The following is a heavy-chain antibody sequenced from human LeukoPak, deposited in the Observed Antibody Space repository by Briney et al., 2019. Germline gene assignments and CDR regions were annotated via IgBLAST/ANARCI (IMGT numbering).Heavy chain of an antibody. Sequence: GGSLRLSCAASGLTFSSYEMIWVRQAPGKGLEWVSAISGSGGSTYYADSVKGRFTISRDNAKNSLYLQMNSLRAEDTAVYYCAREGSYYGSGSYSFYYNYYMDVWGKGTTVTISS. CDR3: AREGSYYGSGSYSFYYNYYMDV. CDR2: ISGSGGST. D-gene: IGHD3-10*01. J-gene: IGHJ6*03. CDR1: GLTFSSYE. V-gene: IGHV3-23*01.